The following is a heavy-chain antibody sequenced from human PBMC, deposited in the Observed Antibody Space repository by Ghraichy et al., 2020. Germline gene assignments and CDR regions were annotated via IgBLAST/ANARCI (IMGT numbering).Heavy chain of an antibody. CDR1: GYTFTSYG. CDR3: ARDQPTVVTRYNWFDP. J-gene: IGHJ5*02. Sequence: ASVKVSCKASGYTFTSYGISWVRQAPGQGLEWMGWISAYNGNTNYAQKLQGRVTMTTDTSTSTAYMELRSLRSDDTAVYYCARDQPTVVTRYNWFDPWGQGTLVTVSS. CDR2: ISAYNGNT. V-gene: IGHV1-18*04. D-gene: IGHD4-23*01.